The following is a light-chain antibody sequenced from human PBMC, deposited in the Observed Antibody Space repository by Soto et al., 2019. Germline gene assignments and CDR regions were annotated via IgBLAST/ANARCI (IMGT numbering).Light chain of an antibody. CDR2: AAS. Sequence: DIQLTQSPSFLSASVGGRVTITCRASQAISSHLAWYQQKPGKAPKLLIYAASSLQSGVPSRFSGSGSGTDFTLTISSLQPEDFATYYCQQSYSTPPTFGQGTKVDIK. CDR1: QAISSH. J-gene: IGKJ1*01. CDR3: QQSYSTPPT. V-gene: IGKV1-39*01.